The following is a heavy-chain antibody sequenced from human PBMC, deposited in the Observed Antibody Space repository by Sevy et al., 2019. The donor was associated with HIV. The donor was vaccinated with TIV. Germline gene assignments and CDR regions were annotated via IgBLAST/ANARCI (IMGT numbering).Heavy chain of an antibody. J-gene: IGHJ6*02. CDR3: ARGHGAMDYYYYYGMDV. CDR1: GGTFSSYA. CDR2: IIPIFGTA. V-gene: IGHV1-69*13. Sequence: ASVKVSCKASGGTFSSYAISWVRQAPGQGLEWMGGIIPIFGTANYAQKFQGRVTITADESTSTAYMELSSLRSEDTAVYYCARGHGAMDYYYYYGMDVWGQGTTVTASS. D-gene: IGHD5-18*01.